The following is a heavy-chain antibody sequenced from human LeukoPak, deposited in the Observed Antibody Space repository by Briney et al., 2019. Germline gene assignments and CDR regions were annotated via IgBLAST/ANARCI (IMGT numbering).Heavy chain of an antibody. CDR1: GDSISTTIYF. CDR2: VYYSGNT. Sequence: PSETLSLTCIVSGDSISTTIYFWDWIRQPPGKGLEWIGSVYYSGNTYYNPSLKSRITISVDTSKNQFSLSLSSVTAADTAVYYCARVARYGGYTQYFQPWGQGTLVTVSS. CDR3: ARVARYGGYTQYFQP. V-gene: IGHV4-39*07. D-gene: IGHD4-23*01. J-gene: IGHJ1*01.